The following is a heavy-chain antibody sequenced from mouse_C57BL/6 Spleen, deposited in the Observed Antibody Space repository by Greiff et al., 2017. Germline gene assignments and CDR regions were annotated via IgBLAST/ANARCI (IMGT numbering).Heavy chain of an antibody. J-gene: IGHJ4*01. CDR1: GYTFTSYW. CDR3: ARCPGGFCYYAMDY. Sequence: VQLQQPGAELVRPGSSVKLSCKASGYTFTSYWMHWVKQRPIQGLEWIGNIDPSDSETHYNQKFKDKATLTVDKSSSTAYMQLSSLTSEDSAVYYCARCPGGFCYYAMDYWGQGTSVTVSS. CDR2: IDPSDSET. D-gene: IGHD1-1*02. V-gene: IGHV1-52*01.